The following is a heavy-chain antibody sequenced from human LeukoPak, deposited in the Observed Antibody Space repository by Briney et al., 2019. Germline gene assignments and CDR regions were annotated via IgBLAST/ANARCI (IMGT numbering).Heavy chain of an antibody. V-gene: IGHV5-51*01. J-gene: IGHJ4*02. CDR2: IYPGDSDT. CDR3: ARGDTAYYFDY. CDR1: GYSFTTYW. D-gene: IGHD2-21*02. Sequence: GESLKISCKASGYSFTTYWIGWLRQMPGKGLEWMGIIYPGDSDTKYSPTFQGQVTISADRSISTAYLQWSALKASDSAIYYCARGDTAYYFDYWGQGTLVTVSS.